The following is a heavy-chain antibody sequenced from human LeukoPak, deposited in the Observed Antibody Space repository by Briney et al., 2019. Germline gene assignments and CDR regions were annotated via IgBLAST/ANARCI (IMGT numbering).Heavy chain of an antibody. Sequence: GGSLRLSCAASGFTFSSYAMSWVRQAPGKGLEWVSAISGSGGSTYYADSVKGRFTISRDNSKNTLYLQMNSLRAEDTAVYYCAKELVCSGGSCYGFSRYFDYWGQGTLVTVSS. V-gene: IGHV3-23*01. CDR1: GFTFSSYA. D-gene: IGHD2-15*01. CDR2: ISGSGGST. CDR3: AKELVCSGGSCYGFSRYFDY. J-gene: IGHJ4*02.